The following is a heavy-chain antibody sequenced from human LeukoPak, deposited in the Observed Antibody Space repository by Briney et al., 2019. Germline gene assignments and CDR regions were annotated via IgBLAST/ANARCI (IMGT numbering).Heavy chain of an antibody. CDR3: ARGAPRKYDILTGYSQYCFDY. J-gene: IGHJ4*02. CDR2: INPNSGGT. V-gene: IGHV1-2*02. CDR1: GYTFAAYY. D-gene: IGHD3-9*01. Sequence: ASVKVSCKASGYTFAAYYMYWVRQAPGQGLEWMGWINPNSGGTNYAQKFQGRVTMTRDTSTSTVYMELSSLRSEDTAVYYCARGAPRKYDILTGYSQYCFDYWGQGTLVTVSS.